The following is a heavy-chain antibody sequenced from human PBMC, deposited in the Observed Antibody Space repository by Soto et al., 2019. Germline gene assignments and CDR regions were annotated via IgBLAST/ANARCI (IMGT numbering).Heavy chain of an antibody. J-gene: IGHJ6*04. D-gene: IGHD3-10*01. CDR2: ISGSGGST. CDR1: GFTFSSYA. CDR3: AKGRYYYGSGIWYV. Sequence: GGSPRLSCAASGFTFSSYAMSCVRQAPGKGLEWASAISGSGGSTYYADSVKGRFTISRDNSKNTLYLQMNSLRAEDTAVYYCAKGRYYYGSGIWYVWGKGTTVTVYS. V-gene: IGHV3-23*01.